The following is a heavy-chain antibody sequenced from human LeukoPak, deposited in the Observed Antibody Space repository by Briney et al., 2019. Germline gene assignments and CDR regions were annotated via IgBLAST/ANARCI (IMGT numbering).Heavy chain of an antibody. J-gene: IGHJ4*02. D-gene: IGHD5-24*01. CDR1: GFTFSSYA. Sequence: PGGSLRLSCAASGFTFSSYAMSWVRQAPGKGLEWVTGISGSGASTYYADSVKGRFTISRDNSKNMLYLQMNSLRAEDTAVYSCAKETDYNYIYYFDYWGQGTLVTVSS. V-gene: IGHV3-23*01. CDR3: AKETDYNYIYYFDY. CDR2: ISGSGAST.